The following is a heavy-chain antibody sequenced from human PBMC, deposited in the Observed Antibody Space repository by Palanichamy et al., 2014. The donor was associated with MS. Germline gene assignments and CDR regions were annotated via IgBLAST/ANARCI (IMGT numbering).Heavy chain of an antibody. CDR1: GFTVSNNY. J-gene: IGHJ4*02. D-gene: IGHD6-19*01. CDR2: IYSGGST. CDR3: ARGKKYSSGWYYFDY. V-gene: IGHV3-53*01. Sequence: EVQLVESGGGLIQPGGSLRLSCEASGFTVSNNYLSWVRQVPGKGLEWVSVIYSGGSTYYADFVKGRFTISRDNSKNTLYLQMNSLRAVDTAVYYCARGKKYSSGWYYFDYWGQGTLVTVSS.